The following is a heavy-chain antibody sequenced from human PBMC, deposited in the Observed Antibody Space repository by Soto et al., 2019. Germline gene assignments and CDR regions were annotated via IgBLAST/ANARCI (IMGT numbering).Heavy chain of an antibody. Sequence: EVQLVESGGGLVQPGGSLRLSCVASGFRFGDHWMAWVRQAPGKELEWVANINQDENEKYYVGSVKGRFTISRDNDEKLLYLQMNSLRAEDTAVYYCARDVRGGHFDYWGQGNLVTVSS. V-gene: IGHV3-7*01. CDR2: INQDENEK. D-gene: IGHD2-15*01. J-gene: IGHJ4*02. CDR3: ARDVRGGHFDY. CDR1: GFRFGDHW.